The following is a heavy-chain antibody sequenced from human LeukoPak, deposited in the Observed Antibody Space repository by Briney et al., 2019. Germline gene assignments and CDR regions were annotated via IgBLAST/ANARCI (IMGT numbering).Heavy chain of an antibody. CDR3: ARDLLRGYYFDY. D-gene: IGHD3-22*01. Sequence: ASVKVSCKVSGYTLTELSMHWVRQAPGKGLEWMGGFDPEDGETIYAQKFQGRVTMTEDTSTDTAYMELSSLRSEDTAVYYCARDLLRGYYFDYWGQGTLVTVSS. V-gene: IGHV1-24*01. J-gene: IGHJ4*02. CDR2: FDPEDGET. CDR1: GYTLTELS.